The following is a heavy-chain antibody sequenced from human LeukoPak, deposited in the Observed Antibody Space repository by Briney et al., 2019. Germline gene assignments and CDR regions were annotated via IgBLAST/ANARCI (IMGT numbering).Heavy chain of an antibody. V-gene: IGHV3-21*01. CDR3: ASCGYNYGSHDY. CDR2: ISSSSSYI. CDR1: GFTVSSNH. Sequence: GGSLRLSCAASGFTVSSNHMSWVRQAPGKGLEWVSSISSSSSYIYYADSVKGRFTISRDNAKNSLYLQMNSLRAEDTAVYYCASCGYNYGSHDYWGQGTLVTVSS. D-gene: IGHD5-24*01. J-gene: IGHJ4*02.